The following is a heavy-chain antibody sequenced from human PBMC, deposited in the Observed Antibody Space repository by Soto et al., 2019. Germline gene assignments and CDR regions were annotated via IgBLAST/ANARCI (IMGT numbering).Heavy chain of an antibody. Sequence: QVQLQESGPGLVKPSGTLSLTCAVSGGSINSTNWWSWVRQPPGKGLEWIGEIYHSGSTNYNPSLQSRVTISVDTSKNQFSLKLSSVTAADTAVYYCARVWTTVTNWFDPWGQGTLVTVSS. V-gene: IGHV4-4*02. CDR1: GGSINSTNW. J-gene: IGHJ5*02. D-gene: IGHD4-17*01. CDR2: IYHSGST. CDR3: ARVWTTVTNWFDP.